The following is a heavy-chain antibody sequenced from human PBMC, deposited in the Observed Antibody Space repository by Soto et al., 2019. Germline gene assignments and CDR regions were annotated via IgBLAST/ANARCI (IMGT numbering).Heavy chain of an antibody. CDR1: GFTFSSYG. D-gene: IGHD3-3*01. CDR2: ISYDGSNK. J-gene: IGHJ6*03. CDR3: SKAPAAKVGYDFWSGYYSYYYMDV. Sequence: QVQLVESGGGVVQPGRSLRLSCAASGFTFSSYGMHWVRQAPGKGLEWVAVISYDGSNKYYADSVKGRFTISRDNSKNTLYLQMNSLRAEETAVYYCSKAPAAKVGYDFWSGYYSYYYMDVWGKGTTVTVSS. V-gene: IGHV3-30*18.